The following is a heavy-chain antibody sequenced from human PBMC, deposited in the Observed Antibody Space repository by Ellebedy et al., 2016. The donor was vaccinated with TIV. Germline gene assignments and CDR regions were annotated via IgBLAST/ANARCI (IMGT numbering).Heavy chain of an antibody. V-gene: IGHV3-23*01. CDR2: ISGSGGST. CDR3: ARDWGQWLVFYYFDY. D-gene: IGHD6-19*01. CDR1: GFTFSYYA. Sequence: GESLKISXAASGFTFSYYAMSWVRQAPGKGLEWVSGISGSGGSTYYADSVKGRFTISRDNSKNTLYMQMNSLRAEDTAVYYCARDWGQWLVFYYFDYWGQGTLVTVSS. J-gene: IGHJ4*02.